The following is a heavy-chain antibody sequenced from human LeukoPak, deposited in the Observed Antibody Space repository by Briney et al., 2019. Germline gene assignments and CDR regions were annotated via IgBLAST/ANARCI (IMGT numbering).Heavy chain of an antibody. Sequence: PSETLSLTCIVSGGSISSGGYYWSWIRQPPGKGLEWIGYIYHRGSTHYSPSLKSRVIISVDRSKNQFSLNLSSVTAADTAVYYCARVSGSHSGFDYWGQGTLVTVSS. V-gene: IGHV4-30-2*01. D-gene: IGHD3-3*01. J-gene: IGHJ4*02. CDR3: ARVSGSHSGFDY. CDR2: IYHRGST. CDR1: GGSISSGGYY.